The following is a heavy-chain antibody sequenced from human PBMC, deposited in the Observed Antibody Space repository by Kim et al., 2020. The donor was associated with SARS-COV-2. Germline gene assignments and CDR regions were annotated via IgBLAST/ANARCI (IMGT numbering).Heavy chain of an antibody. CDR1: GFTFSSYS. V-gene: IGHV3-48*02. D-gene: IGHD2-2*01. CDR2: ISSSSSTI. Sequence: GGSLRLSCAASGFTFSSYSMNWVRQAPGKGLEWVSYISSSSSTIYYADSVKGRFTISRDNAKNSLYLQMNSLRDEDTAVYYCARDRGIVVVPAAAPLYYYYGMDVWGQGTTVTVSS. J-gene: IGHJ6*02. CDR3: ARDRGIVVVPAAAPLYYYYGMDV.